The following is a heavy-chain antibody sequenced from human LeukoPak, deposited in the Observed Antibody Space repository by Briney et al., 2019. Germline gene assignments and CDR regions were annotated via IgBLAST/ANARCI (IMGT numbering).Heavy chain of an antibody. CDR2: MNPNSGNT. CDR1: GYTFTSYD. V-gene: IGHV1-8*01. Sequence: ASVKVSCKASGYTFTSYDINWVRQATGQGLEWMGWMNPNSGNTGYAPKFQGRVTMTRNTSISTAYMELSSLRSEDTAVYYCATAPSRLRYFDWLLYGGGDYWGQGTLVTVSS. J-gene: IGHJ4*02. D-gene: IGHD3-9*01. CDR3: ATAPSRLRYFDWLLYGGGDY.